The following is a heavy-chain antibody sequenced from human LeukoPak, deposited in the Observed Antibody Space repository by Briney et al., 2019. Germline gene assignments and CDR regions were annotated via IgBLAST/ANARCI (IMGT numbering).Heavy chain of an antibody. Sequence: GGSLRLSCAASGFTFSSYGMHWVRQAPGKGLEWVAVISYDGSNKYYADSVKGRFTISRDNSKNTLYLQMNGLRVEDTAVYYCARDQYELRSYYYGMDAWGKGTTVSVSS. CDR1: GFTFSSYG. V-gene: IGHV3-30*03. J-gene: IGHJ6*04. D-gene: IGHD2-2*01. CDR3: ARDQYELRSYYYGMDA. CDR2: ISYDGSNK.